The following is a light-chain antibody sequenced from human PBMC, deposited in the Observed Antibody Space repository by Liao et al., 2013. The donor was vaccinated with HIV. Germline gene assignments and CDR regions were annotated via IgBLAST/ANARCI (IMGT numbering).Light chain of an antibody. V-gene: IGLV3-25*03. J-gene: IGLJ3*02. CDR3: QAWDSNTAV. CDR2: KDS. Sequence: SYELTQPPSVSVSPGQTARITCSGDALPKLYAYWYQQKPGQAPVLVIYKDSERPSGIPERFSGSSSGTTVTLTISGVQAEDEADYYCQAWDSNTAVFGGGTKLTVL. CDR1: ALPKLY.